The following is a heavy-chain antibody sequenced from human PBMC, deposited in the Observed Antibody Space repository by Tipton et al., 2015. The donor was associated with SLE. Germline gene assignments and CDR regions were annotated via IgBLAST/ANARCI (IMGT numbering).Heavy chain of an antibody. CDR2: INHSGST. J-gene: IGHJ3*02. V-gene: IGHV4-34*01. CDR1: GFTFSSYA. CDR3: ARVAGDHDAFDI. Sequence: LRLSCAASGFTFSSYAMHWVRQAPGKGLEWIGEINHSGSTNYNPSLKSRVTISVDTSKNQFSLKLSSVTAADTAVYYCARVAGDHDAFDIWGQGTMVTVSS. D-gene: IGHD4-17*01.